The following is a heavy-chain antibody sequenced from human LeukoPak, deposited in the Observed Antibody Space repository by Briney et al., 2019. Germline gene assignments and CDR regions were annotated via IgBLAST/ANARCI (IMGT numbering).Heavy chain of an antibody. Sequence: GGSLRLSCAASRFTFSDYYMTWVRQAPGRGLEWVANIKEDGSEKNYVDSVKGRFTISRDNSKSTLYLQMNSLRAEDTAVYYCAKDREDSMDVWGKGTTVTISS. V-gene: IGHV3-7*01. CDR1: RFTFSDYY. CDR3: AKDREDSMDV. J-gene: IGHJ6*03. CDR2: IKEDGSEK.